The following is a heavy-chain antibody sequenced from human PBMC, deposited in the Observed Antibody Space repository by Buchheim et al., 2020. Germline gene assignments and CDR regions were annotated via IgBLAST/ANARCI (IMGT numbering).Heavy chain of an antibody. CDR1: GFTFSSHG. V-gene: IGHV3-30*18. J-gene: IGHJ4*02. Sequence: QVQLVESGGGVVQPGRSLRLSCAASGFTFSSHGMHWVRQAPGKGLEWVAVISYDGSNKYYADSVKGRFTISRDNSKNKLYLQMNSLRAEDTAVYYCAKDTGYSSGWYAGYWGQGTL. D-gene: IGHD6-19*01. CDR3: AKDTGYSSGWYAGY. CDR2: ISYDGSNK.